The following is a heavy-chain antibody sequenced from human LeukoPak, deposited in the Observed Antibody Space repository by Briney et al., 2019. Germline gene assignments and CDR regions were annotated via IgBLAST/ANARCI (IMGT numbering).Heavy chain of an antibody. J-gene: IGHJ6*03. V-gene: IGHV1-69*06. D-gene: IGHD2-2*01. CDR1: GGTFSSYA. CDR3: ASHYCSSTSRHYARYYYYMDV. Sequence: SVKVSCKASGGTFSSYAISWVRQAPGQGLEWMGRIIPIFGTANYAQKFQGRVTITADKSTSTAYMELSSLRSEDTAVYYCASHYCSSTSRHYARYYYYMDVWGKGTTVTVSS. CDR2: IIPIFGTA.